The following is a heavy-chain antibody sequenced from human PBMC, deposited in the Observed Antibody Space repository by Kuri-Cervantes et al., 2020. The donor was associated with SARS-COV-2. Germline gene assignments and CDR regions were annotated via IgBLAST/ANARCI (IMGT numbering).Heavy chain of an antibody. V-gene: IGHV1-18*01. CDR3: ARGGAAAGTPTDWYFDL. CDR2: ISGYSGNT. D-gene: IGHD6-13*01. CDR1: GYTFTTYG. J-gene: IGHJ2*01. Sequence: ASVKVSCKASGYTFTTYGISWVRQAPGQGLEWMGWISGYSGNTNYAQKVQGRVTMTTDTSTSTVYMELRSLRSDDTAVYYCARGGAAAGTPTDWYFDLWGRGTLVTVSS.